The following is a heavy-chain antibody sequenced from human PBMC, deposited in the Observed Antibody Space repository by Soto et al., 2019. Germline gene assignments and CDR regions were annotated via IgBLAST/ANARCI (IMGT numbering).Heavy chain of an antibody. CDR2: IWYDGSNK. D-gene: IGHD2-2*02. CDR1: GFTFSSYG. CDR3: ARSPKTPPVPAAIIFDAFDI. Sequence: GGSLRLSCAASGFTFSSYGMHWVRQAPGKGLEWVAVIWYDGSNKYYADSVKGRFTISRDNSKNTLYLQMNSLRAEDTAVYYCARSPKTPPVPAAIIFDAFDIWGQGTMVTVSS. J-gene: IGHJ3*02. V-gene: IGHV3-33*01.